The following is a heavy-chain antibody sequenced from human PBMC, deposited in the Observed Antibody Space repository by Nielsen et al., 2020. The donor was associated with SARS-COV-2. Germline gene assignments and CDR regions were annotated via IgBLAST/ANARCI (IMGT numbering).Heavy chain of an antibody. CDR1: GGSFSGYY. V-gene: IGHV4-34*01. J-gene: IGHJ4*02. CDR3: ARDQAAAGMWYFDY. D-gene: IGHD6-13*01. CDR2: INHSGST. Sequence: SETLSPTCAVYGGSFSGYYWSWIRQPPGKGLEWIGEINHSGSTNYNPSLKSRVTISVDTSKNQFSLKLSSVTAADTAVYYCARDQAAAGMWYFDYWGQGTQVTVSS.